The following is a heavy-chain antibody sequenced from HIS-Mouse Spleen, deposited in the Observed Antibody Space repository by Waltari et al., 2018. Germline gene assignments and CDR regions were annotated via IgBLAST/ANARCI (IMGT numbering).Heavy chain of an antibody. CDR3: AREIPYSSSWYDWYFDL. CDR2: IYYSGNT. CDR1: GGSISSSSYY. J-gene: IGHJ2*01. V-gene: IGHV4-39*07. D-gene: IGHD6-13*01. Sequence: QLQLQESGPGLVKPSETLSLTCTVSGGSISSSSYYWGWIRQPRGKGLVLIGSIYYSGNTYSNPAIKCRVTISVDTSKNQFSLKLSSVTAADTAVYYCAREIPYSSSWYDWYFDLWGRGTLVTVSS.